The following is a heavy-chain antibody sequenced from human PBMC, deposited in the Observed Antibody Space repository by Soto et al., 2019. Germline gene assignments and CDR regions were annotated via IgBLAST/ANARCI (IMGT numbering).Heavy chain of an antibody. CDR1: GVTFSTSG. V-gene: IGHV1-69*01. CDR2: IIPLFGTP. Sequence: QVQLVQSGAEVKKPGSSLKVSCKTSGVTFSTSGISWVRQGPGQGLEWMGGIIPLFGTPKYARKFQGRVSITADDSATTTYLELRGLSSDDTAIYYFARVSPSICGGGNCYRLDSYFDSWGQGSQVVVSS. CDR3: ARVSPSICGGGNCYRLDSYFDS. D-gene: IGHD2-21*01. J-gene: IGHJ4*03.